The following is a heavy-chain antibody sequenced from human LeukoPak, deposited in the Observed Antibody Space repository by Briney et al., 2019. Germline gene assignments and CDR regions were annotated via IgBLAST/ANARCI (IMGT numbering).Heavy chain of an antibody. D-gene: IGHD2-15*01. V-gene: IGHV4-59*12. J-gene: IGHJ3*02. Sequence: SETLSLTCTVSGASISSYYWSWIRQTAGKGLEWIENIYYSGSTYYNPSLRSRVTVSVDASKNQLSLKLSSVTAADTAVYYCARRALRQKVVDTDIWGQGTMVTVSS. CDR1: GASISSYY. CDR2: IYYSGST. CDR3: ARRALRQKVVDTDI.